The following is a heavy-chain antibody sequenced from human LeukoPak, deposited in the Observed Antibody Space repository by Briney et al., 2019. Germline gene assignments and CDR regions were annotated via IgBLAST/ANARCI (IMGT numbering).Heavy chain of an antibody. J-gene: IGHJ2*01. V-gene: IGHV3-23*01. CDR3: AKDRTVGASYWYFDL. Sequence: PGGSLRLSCAASGFTFSTYTMYWVRHPPGKRLEWVSIIGSSGGGIHYADSVKGRFTISRDSSRNTLFLHMNTLRAEDTAIYYCAKDRTVGASYWYFDLWGRGTLVTVSS. CDR1: GFTFSTYT. CDR2: IGSSGGGI. D-gene: IGHD1-26*01.